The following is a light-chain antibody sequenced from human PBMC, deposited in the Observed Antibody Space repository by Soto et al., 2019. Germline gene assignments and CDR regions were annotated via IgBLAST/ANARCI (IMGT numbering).Light chain of an antibody. Sequence: IMMTQSPATLSVSPRERTTLSPKASQSVSSNLAWYQQKPGQAPRLLIYGASTRATGIPARFSGSGSGTEFTLTISSLQSEDFAVYYCQQYNNWPQTFGQGTKVDIK. CDR2: GAS. CDR1: QSVSSN. CDR3: QQYNNWPQT. J-gene: IGKJ1*01. V-gene: IGKV3-15*01.